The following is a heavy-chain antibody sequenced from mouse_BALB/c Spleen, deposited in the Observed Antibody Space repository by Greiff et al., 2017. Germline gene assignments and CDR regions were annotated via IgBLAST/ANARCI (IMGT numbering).Heavy chain of an antibody. V-gene: IGHV5-6*02. CDR3: ARPPRYRYDGYYFDY. CDR2: ISSGGSYT. J-gene: IGHJ2*01. D-gene: IGHD2-14*01. CDR1: GFTFSSYG. Sequence: EVMLVESGGDLVKPGGSLKLSCAASGFTFSSYGMSWVRQTPDKRLEWVATISSGGSYTYYPDSVKGRFTISRDNAKNTLYLQMSSLTSEDTAMYYCARPPRYRYDGYYFDYWGQGTTLTVSS.